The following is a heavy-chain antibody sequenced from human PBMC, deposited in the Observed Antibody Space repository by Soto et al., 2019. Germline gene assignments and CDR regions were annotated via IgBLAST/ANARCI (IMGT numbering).Heavy chain of an antibody. V-gene: IGHV3-9*01. CDR3: VKDDRDCSRTSCYGSDFHYYGMDV. CDR1: GFTFHYYA. D-gene: IGHD2-2*01. CDR2: ISWNSGSM. J-gene: IGHJ6*02. Sequence: EVQLVESGGGLVQPGTSLRLSCAASGFTFHYYAMHWVRQAPGKGLEWVSGISWNSGSMDYADSVKGRFTISRDNAKNSLYLQMNGLTAEDTAFYYCVKDDRDCSRTSCYGSDFHYYGMDVWGQGTTVTVSS.